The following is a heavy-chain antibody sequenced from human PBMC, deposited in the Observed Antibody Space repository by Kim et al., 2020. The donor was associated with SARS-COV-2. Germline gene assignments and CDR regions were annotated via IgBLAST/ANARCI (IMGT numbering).Heavy chain of an antibody. CDR3: ARGQMADFDY. CDR2: T. D-gene: IGHD2-8*01. V-gene: IGHV4-31*02. J-gene: IGHJ4*02. Sequence: TYYNPSIKSRVTISVDTSKNQFSLKLSSVTAADTAVYYCARGQMADFDYWGQGTLVTVSS.